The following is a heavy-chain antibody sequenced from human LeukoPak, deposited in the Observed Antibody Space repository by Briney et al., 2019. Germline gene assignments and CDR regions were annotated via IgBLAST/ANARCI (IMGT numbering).Heavy chain of an antibody. CDR1: GFTVSSNY. V-gene: IGHV3-53*01. J-gene: IGHJ4*02. Sequence: GGSLRLSCAASGFTVSSNYMSWVRQAPGKGLEWVSIIYSGGSTYYADSVKGRFTISRDISKNTLYLQMNSLRAEDTAMYYCARGRDYGDYDFDYWGQGTLVTVSS. D-gene: IGHD4-17*01. CDR3: ARGRDYGDYDFDY. CDR2: IYSGGST.